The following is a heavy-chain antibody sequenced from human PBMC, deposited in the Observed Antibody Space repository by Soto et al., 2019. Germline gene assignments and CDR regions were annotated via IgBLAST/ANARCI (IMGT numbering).Heavy chain of an antibody. Sequence: GASVKVSCKASGGTFSTYAISWVRQAPGQGLECMGGIIPIFGTANYTQSFQGRVTITADESSSTAYMELSSLRSEDTAVYYCARAVRSGYCSGGSCSTPYYYYGMDVWGQGTTVTVSS. D-gene: IGHD2-15*01. J-gene: IGHJ6*02. CDR3: ARAVRSGYCSGGSCSTPYYYYGMDV. V-gene: IGHV1-69*13. CDR1: GGTFSTYA. CDR2: IIPIFGTA.